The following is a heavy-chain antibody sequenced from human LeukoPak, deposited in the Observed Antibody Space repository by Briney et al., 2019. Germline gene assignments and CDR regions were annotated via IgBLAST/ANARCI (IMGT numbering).Heavy chain of an antibody. V-gene: IGHV3-11*04. CDR1: GFTFSDYY. D-gene: IGHD3-22*01. Sequence: PGGSLRLSCAASGFTFSDYYMSWIRQAPGKGLEWVSYISSSGSTIYYADSVKGRFTISRDNAKNSLYLQMNSLRAEDTAVYYCARDGPPYYYESSGYSSGGTDYWGQGTLVTVSS. CDR2: ISSSGSTI. CDR3: ARDGPPYYYESSGYSSGGTDY. J-gene: IGHJ4*02.